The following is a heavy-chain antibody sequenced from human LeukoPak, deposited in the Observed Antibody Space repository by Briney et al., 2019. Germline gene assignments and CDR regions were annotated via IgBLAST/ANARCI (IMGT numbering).Heavy chain of an antibody. Sequence: QTGGSLRLSCAVSGFTVSSNYMSWVRQAPGKGREWVSVIYSGGSTYYADSVKGRFTISRANSKNTVYLQMNSLRAEDTAVYYCARDRPDYDILTGYRYYYGMDVWGQGTTVTVSS. CDR3: ARDRPDYDILTGYRYYYGMDV. V-gene: IGHV3-66*01. CDR2: IYSGGST. J-gene: IGHJ6*02. CDR1: GFTVSSNY. D-gene: IGHD3-9*01.